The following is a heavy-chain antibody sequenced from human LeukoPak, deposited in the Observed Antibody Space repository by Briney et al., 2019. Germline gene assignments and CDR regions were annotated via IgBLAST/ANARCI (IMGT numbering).Heavy chain of an antibody. V-gene: IGHV1-8*02. CDR3: ARGVFSFYYYDSSGYPRRGSWFDP. CDR2: ISAYNGNT. Sequence: GASVKVSCKASGYTFTSYGISWVRQAPGQGLEWMGWISAYNGNTGYAQKFQGRVTMTRNTSISTAYMELSSLRSEDTAVYYCARGVFSFYYYDSSGYPRRGSWFDPWGQGTLVTVSS. CDR1: GYTFTSYG. J-gene: IGHJ5*02. D-gene: IGHD3-22*01.